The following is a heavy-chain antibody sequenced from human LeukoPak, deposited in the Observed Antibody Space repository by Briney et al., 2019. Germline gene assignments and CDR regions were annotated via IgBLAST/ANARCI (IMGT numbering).Heavy chain of an antibody. J-gene: IGHJ4*02. CDR2: MNPNSGGS. Sequence: GASVKVSCKASGYTFTSYDINWVRQATGQGLEWMGWMNPNSGGSSYAQKFQGRVTMTRDTSIRTVYMELNSLRSDDTAVYYCARDGHDSSGYYEDYWGQGTLVTVSS. D-gene: IGHD3-22*01. CDR1: GYTFTSYD. V-gene: IGHV1-8*01. CDR3: ARDGHDSSGYYEDY.